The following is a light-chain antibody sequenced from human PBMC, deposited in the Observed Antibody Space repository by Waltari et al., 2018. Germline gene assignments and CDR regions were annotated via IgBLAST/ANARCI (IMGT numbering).Light chain of an antibody. CDR1: QNINRF. J-gene: IGKJ2*01. CDR3: QQSYSIPFT. CDR2: TAS. Sequence: DIQMTQSPSPLSASVGDRVTITCRTSQNINRFLNWYQHKPGEAPKLLIYTASSMQGGVPSRFSGSGSGTEFSLTISSLQPEDFATYYCQQSYSIPFTFGQGTKVEI. V-gene: IGKV1-39*01.